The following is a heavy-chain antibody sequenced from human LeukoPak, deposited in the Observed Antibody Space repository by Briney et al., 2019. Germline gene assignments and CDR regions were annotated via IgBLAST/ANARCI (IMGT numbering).Heavy chain of an antibody. CDR3: ARNSHSNGMDV. D-gene: IGHD2-15*01. Sequence: GESLKISCQGSGYTLTAYWIGWVRQMPGKGLEWVGIIHPGDSDTRYSPSFQGQVTISADKSITTAYLQWSSLKASDTAMYYCARNSHSNGMDVWGQGTTVTVSS. CDR1: GYTLTAYW. V-gene: IGHV5-51*01. J-gene: IGHJ6*02. CDR2: IHPGDSDT.